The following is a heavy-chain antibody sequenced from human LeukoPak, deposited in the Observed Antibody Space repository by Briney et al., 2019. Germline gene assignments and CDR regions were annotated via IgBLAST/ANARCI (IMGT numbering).Heavy chain of an antibody. CDR1: GYTFTDYY. J-gene: IGHJ4*02. V-gene: IGHV1-69-2*01. D-gene: IGHD1-26*01. CDR3: ATDRSGSYLC. Sequence: GASVKVSCKASGYTFTDYYMHWVQQAPGKGLEWMGRVDPEDGETIYAKKFQGRVTITADTSTDTAYMELSSLRSEDTAVYYCATDRSGSYLCWGQGTLVTVSS. CDR2: VDPEDGET.